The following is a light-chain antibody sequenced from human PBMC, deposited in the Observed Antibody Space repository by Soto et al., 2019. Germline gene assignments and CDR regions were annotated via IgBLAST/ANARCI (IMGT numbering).Light chain of an antibody. CDR3: AAWDDSLSGHVV. V-gene: IGLV1-44*01. J-gene: IGLJ2*01. CDR1: SSNIGSNT. CDR2: GDH. Sequence: QSVLTQPPSASGTPGQRVTISCSGSSSNIGSNTVNWYQQLPGTAPKLLIYGDHQRPAGVPDRFSGSKSATSASLAISGLQSEDEADYYCAAWDDSLSGHVVFGGGTKLTVL.